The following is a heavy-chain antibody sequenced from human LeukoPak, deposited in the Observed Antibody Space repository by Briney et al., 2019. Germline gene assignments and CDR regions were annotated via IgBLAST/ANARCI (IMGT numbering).Heavy chain of an antibody. D-gene: IGHD6-19*01. CDR1: GASISRPYW. CDR3: ARDGGSDQYYFDN. Sequence: PSETLSLTCGVSGASISRPYWWTWVRQPPGKGLEFIAGISHSGNTHYNPSLKSRVIISVDKSKNQVFLKLNSVTAADTAMYYCARDGGSDQYYFDNWGQGTLVTVSS. CDR2: ISHSGNT. V-gene: IGHV4-4*02. J-gene: IGHJ4*02.